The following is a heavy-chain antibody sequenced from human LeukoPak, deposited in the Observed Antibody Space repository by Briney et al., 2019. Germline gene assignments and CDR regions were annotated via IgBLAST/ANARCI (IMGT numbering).Heavy chain of an antibody. CDR1: GGSVSSGSYY. D-gene: IGHD5-24*01. Sequence: SETLSLTCTVSGGSVSSGSYYWSWLRQPPGKGLEWIGCIYYSGSTNYNPSLKSRVTISVDTSKNQFSLKLSSVTAADTAVYYCARVRRDGYNRPFDYWGQGTLVTVSS. CDR2: IYYSGST. V-gene: IGHV4-61*01. J-gene: IGHJ4*02. CDR3: ARVRRDGYNRPFDY.